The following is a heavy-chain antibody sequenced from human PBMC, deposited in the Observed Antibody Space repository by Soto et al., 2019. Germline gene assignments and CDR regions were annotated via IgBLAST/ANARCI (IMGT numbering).Heavy chain of an antibody. V-gene: IGHV1-46*03. CDR3: ATVDCRGGSCHRVDY. CDR2: INPSDATT. CDR1: GYTFSNYY. D-gene: IGHD2-15*01. J-gene: IGHJ4*01. Sequence: GASVKVSCKASGYTFSNYYMHWVRQAPGQGLEWMGIINPSDATTSYAQKFQGRVTMTRDTSTSTVYMDLSSLRSEDTAVYYCATVDCRGGSCHRVDYWG.